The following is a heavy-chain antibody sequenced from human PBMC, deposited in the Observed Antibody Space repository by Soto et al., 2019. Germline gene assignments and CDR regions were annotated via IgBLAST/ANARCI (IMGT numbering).Heavy chain of an antibody. CDR2: ISSSSSYI. CDR1: GFTFSSYS. CDR3: ARGALHKQQLDHMDV. J-gene: IGHJ6*03. Sequence: GWSLRLSCAASGFTFSSYSMNWVRQAPGKGLEWVSSISSSSSYIYYADSVKGRFTISRDNAKNSLYLQMNSLRAEDTAVYYCARGALHKQQLDHMDVWGKGTTVTVSS. V-gene: IGHV3-21*01. D-gene: IGHD6-13*01.